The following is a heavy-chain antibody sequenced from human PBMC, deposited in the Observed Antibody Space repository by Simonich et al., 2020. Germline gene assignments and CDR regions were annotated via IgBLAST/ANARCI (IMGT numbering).Heavy chain of an antibody. CDR1: GGSISSSSYY. D-gene: IGHD6-6*01. CDR3: ARWAYSSSYFDY. V-gene: IGHV4-39*01. Sequence: QLQLQESGPGLVKPSETLSLTCTVSGGSISSSSYYWGWIRQPPGKWLEWIGSIYYSWSTYYNPSLKSRVTISVDTSKNQFSLKLSSVTAADTAVYYCARWAYSSSYFDYWGQGTLVTVSS. J-gene: IGHJ4*02. CDR2: IYYSWST.